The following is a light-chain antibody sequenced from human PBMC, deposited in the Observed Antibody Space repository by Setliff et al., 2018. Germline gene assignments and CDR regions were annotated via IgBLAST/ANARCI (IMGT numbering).Light chain of an antibody. J-gene: IGLJ1*01. CDR1: SSDIGAGFS. CDR2: EVS. CDR3: SSYAGSNNYV. Sequence: QSALTQPPSVSGAPGQRVTISCTGSSSDIGAGFSVHWYQQLPGTAPKLMIYEVSKWPSGVPDRFSGSKSGNTASLTVSGLQAEDEADYYCSSYAGSNNYVFGTGTKVTVL. V-gene: IGLV1-40*01.